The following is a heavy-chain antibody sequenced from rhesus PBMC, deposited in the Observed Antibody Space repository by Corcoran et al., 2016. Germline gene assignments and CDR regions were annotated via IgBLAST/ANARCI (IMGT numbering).Heavy chain of an antibody. J-gene: IGHJ4*01. CDR2: IHGSGSST. Sequence: QLQLQESGPGLVKPSETLSVTCAVSGGSISSSYWSWIRQAPGKGLEWIGYIHGSGSSTNYNPSLKSRVTLSVDTSKNQLSLKLSSVTTADTAVYYCARDRCTGSGCYGTFDYWGQGVLVTVSS. V-gene: IGHV4-169*02. CDR3: ARDRCTGSGCYGTFDY. CDR1: GGSISSSY. D-gene: IGHD2-21*01.